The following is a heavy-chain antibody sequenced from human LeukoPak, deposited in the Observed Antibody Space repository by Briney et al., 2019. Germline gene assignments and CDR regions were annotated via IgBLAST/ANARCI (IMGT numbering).Heavy chain of an antibody. V-gene: IGHV4-61*02. Sequence: SETLSLTCTVSGGSISSGSYYWSWIRQPAGKGLEWIGRIYSSGSTNYNPSLKSRVTISVDTSKNQFSLKLSSVTAADTAVYYCAREVQMITMVRGVITNDAFDIWGQGTMVTVSS. CDR2: IYSSGST. J-gene: IGHJ3*02. D-gene: IGHD3-10*01. CDR3: AREVQMITMVRGVITNDAFDI. CDR1: GGSISSGSYY.